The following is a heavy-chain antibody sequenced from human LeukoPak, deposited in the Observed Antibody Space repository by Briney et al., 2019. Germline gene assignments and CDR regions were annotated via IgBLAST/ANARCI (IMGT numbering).Heavy chain of an antibody. CDR2: IIPILGIA. J-gene: IGHJ3*02. V-gene: IGHV1-69*04. D-gene: IGHD2-15*01. Sequence: LVKVSCKASGGTFSSYAISWVRQAPGQGLEWMGRIIPILGIANYSQRFQGRVTITADKSTSTVYMELSSLRSEDTAVYYCARPGPHCSGGSCYSDAFDIWGQGTMVTVSS. CDR3: ARPGPHCSGGSCYSDAFDI. CDR1: GGTFSSYA.